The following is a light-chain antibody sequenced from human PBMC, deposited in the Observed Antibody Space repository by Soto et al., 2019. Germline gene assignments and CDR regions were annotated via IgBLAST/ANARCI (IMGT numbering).Light chain of an antibody. CDR3: QQYNNWPT. J-gene: IGKJ1*01. V-gene: IGKV3-15*01. CDR1: QSVSSN. CDR2: GAS. Sequence: EIVMTQSTATLSVSPGDRATLSGRASQSVSSNSAWYQQKPGQAHRLLIYGASTRATGVPARCSGSGSGTEFTLPISSLQSEDFAVYFCQQYNNWPTFGQGTKVEIK.